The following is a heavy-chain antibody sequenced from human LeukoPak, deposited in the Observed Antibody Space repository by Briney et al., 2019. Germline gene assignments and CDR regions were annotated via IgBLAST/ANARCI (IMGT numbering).Heavy chain of an antibody. CDR1: GFTFSSYE. D-gene: IGHD7-27*01. J-gene: IGHJ4*02. V-gene: IGHV3-48*03. CDR3: ARDGETSNWGVLF. Sequence: PGGSLRLSCAASGFTFSSYEMNWVRQAPGKGLEGVSYISSSGSTIYYADSVKGRFTISRENAKNSLSLQMNSLRAEDTAVYYCARDGETSNWGVLFWGQGTLVTVSS. CDR2: ISSSGSTI.